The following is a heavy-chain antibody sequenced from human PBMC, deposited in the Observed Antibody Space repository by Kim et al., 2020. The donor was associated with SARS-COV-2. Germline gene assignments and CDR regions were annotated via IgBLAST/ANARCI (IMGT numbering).Heavy chain of an antibody. CDR2: IYYSGST. Sequence: SETLSLTCTVSGGSISSSSYYWGWIRQPPGKGLEWIGSIYYSGSTYYNPSLKSRVTISVDTSKNQFSLKLSSVTAADTAVYYCARELKKYSSGWEWGQGT. V-gene: IGHV4-39*02. CDR1: GGSISSSSYY. D-gene: IGHD6-19*01. CDR3: ARELKKYSSGWE. J-gene: IGHJ4*02.